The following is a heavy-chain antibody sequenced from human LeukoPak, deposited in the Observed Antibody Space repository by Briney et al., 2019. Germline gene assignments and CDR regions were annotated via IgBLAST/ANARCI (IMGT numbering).Heavy chain of an antibody. V-gene: IGHV3-30*18. J-gene: IGHJ4*02. CDR2: ISYDGSSK. D-gene: IGHD1-20*01. CDR1: GFTFSSYG. CDR3: AKDGMAY. Sequence: GSLRLSCAASGFTFSSYGMHWVRQAPGKGLEWVAVISYDGSSKYYADSVKGRFTISRDNSKNTLYLQMNSLRAEDTAVYYCAKDGMAYWGQGTLVTVSS.